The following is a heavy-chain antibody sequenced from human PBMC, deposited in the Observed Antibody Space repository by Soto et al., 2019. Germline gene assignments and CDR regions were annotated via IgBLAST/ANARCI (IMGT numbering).Heavy chain of an antibody. V-gene: IGHV3-7*01. CDR2: TTQDGNDK. Sequence: GGSLRLSCAASGFTFSPYYMSWVRQAPGKGLEWLAMTTQDGNDKQYVDSVRGRLNISRDSAKNSMYLQMNSLRAEDTVVYYCARDQLYYNDISGRPLNAFDVWGQGTMVTVSS. CDR1: GFTFSPYY. CDR3: ARDQLYYNDISGRPLNAFDV. J-gene: IGHJ3*01. D-gene: IGHD3-22*01.